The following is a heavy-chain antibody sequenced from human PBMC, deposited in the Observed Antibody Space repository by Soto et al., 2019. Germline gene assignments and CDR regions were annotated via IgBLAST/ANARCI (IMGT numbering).Heavy chain of an antibody. D-gene: IGHD3-3*01. J-gene: IGHJ5*02. CDR3: ARSTIFGVVIINWFDP. V-gene: IGHV1-2*02. Sequence: ASVKVSCKASGYTFTGYYMHWVRQAPGQGLEWVGWINPNSGGTNYAQKFQGRVTMTRDTSISTAYMELSRLRSDDTAVYYCARSTIFGVVIINWFDPWGQGTLVTVSS. CDR2: INPNSGGT. CDR1: GYTFTGYY.